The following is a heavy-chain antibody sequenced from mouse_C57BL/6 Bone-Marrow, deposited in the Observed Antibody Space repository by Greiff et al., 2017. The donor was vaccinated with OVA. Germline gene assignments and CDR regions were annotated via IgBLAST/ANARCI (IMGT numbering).Heavy chain of an antibody. CDR2: IYPRSGNT. V-gene: IGHV1-81*01. CDR3: ARSGWLLLFDY. D-gene: IGHD2-3*01. Sequence: VQVVESGAELARPGASVKLSCKASGYTFTSYGISWVKQRTGQGLEWIGEIYPRSGNTYYNEKFKGKATLTADKSSSTACMELRSLTSEDSAVYFCARSGWLLLFDYWGQGTTLTVSS. J-gene: IGHJ2*01. CDR1: GYTFTSYG.